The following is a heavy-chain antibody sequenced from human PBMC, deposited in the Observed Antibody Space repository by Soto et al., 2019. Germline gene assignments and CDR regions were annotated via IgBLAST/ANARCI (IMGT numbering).Heavy chain of an antibody. CDR2: IYWDDDK. V-gene: IGHV2-5*02. CDR3: AHIVVAGLGYYFDY. CDR1: GFSLSSTRMA. J-gene: IGHJ4*02. D-gene: IGHD6-19*01. Sequence: QITLKESGPTLVKPTQTLTLTCTFSGFSLSSTRMAVGWIRQPPGKALEWLALIYWDDDKRYSPFLKSRLTIPKDTSKNQVVLTMSNMDPVDTARYYCAHIVVAGLGYYFDYWGQGTLGTLSS.